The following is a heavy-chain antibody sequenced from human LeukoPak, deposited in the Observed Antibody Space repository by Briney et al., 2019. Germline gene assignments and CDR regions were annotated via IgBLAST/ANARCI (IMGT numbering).Heavy chain of an antibody. CDR2: INSDGSST. CDR3: AKSMDILTGYLWSLDY. Sequence: GSLRLSCAASGFTFSSYWMHWVRQAPGKGLVWVSRINSDGSSTSYADSVKGRFTISRDNAKNTLYLQMNSLRAEDTAVYYCAKSMDILTGYLWSLDYWGQGTLVTVSS. V-gene: IGHV3-74*01. CDR1: GFTFSSYW. J-gene: IGHJ4*02. D-gene: IGHD3-9*01.